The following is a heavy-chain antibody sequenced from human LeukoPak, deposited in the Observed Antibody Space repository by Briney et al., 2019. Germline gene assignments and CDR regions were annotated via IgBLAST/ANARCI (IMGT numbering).Heavy chain of an antibody. CDR2: INWNGGST. CDR1: GFTFDDYG. J-gene: IGHJ4*02. V-gene: IGHV3-20*04. D-gene: IGHD4-17*01. Sequence: GGSLRLSCAASGFTFDDYGMSWVRQAPVKGLEWGSGINWNGGSTGYADSVKGRFTISRDNAKNSLYLQMNSLRAEDTALYYCARDYGDEYYFDYWGQGTLVTVSS. CDR3: ARDYGDEYYFDY.